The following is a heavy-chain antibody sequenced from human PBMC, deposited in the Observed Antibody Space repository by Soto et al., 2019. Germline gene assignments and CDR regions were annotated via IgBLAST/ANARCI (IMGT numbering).Heavy chain of an antibody. J-gene: IGHJ3*02. D-gene: IGHD6-13*01. CDR1: GFTFSSYA. Sequence: PGGSLRLSCAASGFTFSSYAMSWVRQAPGKGLEWVSLIRGSGGSTYYADPVKGRFTISRDNSKNTLYLQINSLRADDTAMYFCAKDSAAGRIAGDAFDIWGRGTMVTVSS. CDR2: IRGSGGST. CDR3: AKDSAAGRIAGDAFDI. V-gene: IGHV3-23*01.